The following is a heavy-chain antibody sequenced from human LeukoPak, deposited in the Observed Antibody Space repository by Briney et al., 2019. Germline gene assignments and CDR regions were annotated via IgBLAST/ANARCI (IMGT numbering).Heavy chain of an antibody. V-gene: IGHV3-20*03. CDR2: INWNGGST. J-gene: IGHJ5*02. CDR1: GFTLHDYR. CDR3: ARAPHSSIWGDGFDP. Sequence: GGSLRLSFSAPGFTLHDYRMRSVRQAPGKGLEGVSGINWNGGSTGYADSVKGRFTISRDNAKNSLYLQMNSLRAEDTALYYCARAPHSSIWGDGFDPWGQGTLVTVSS. D-gene: IGHD6-13*01.